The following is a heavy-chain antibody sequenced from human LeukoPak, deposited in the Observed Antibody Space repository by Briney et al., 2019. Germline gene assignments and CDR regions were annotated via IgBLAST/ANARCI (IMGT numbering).Heavy chain of an antibody. J-gene: IGHJ4*02. CDR1: GFTFSSYS. CDR2: ISSSSSYI. CDR3: AGGIAAAGGFDY. V-gene: IGHV3-21*01. D-gene: IGHD6-13*01. Sequence: PGGSLGLSCAASGFTFSSYSMNWVRQAPGKGLEWVSSISSSSSYIYYADSVKGRFTISRDNAKNSLYLQMNSLRAEDTAVYYCAGGIAAAGGFDYWGPGTLVTVSS.